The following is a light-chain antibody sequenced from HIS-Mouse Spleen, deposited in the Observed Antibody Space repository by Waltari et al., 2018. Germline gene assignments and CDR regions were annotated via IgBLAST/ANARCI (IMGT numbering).Light chain of an antibody. Sequence: SYELTQPPSVSVSPGQPARITCSGHALPKKHAYWYQQKSGQAPVLVIYEDSKRPSGIPERFSGSSSGTMATLTISGAQVEDEADYYCYSTDSSGNHRVFGGGTKLTVL. V-gene: IGLV3-10*01. J-gene: IGLJ2*01. CDR1: ALPKKH. CDR2: EDS. CDR3: YSTDSSGNHRV.